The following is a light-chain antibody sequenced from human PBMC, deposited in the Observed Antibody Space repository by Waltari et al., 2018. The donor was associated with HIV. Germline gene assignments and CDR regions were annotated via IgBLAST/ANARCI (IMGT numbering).Light chain of an antibody. CDR3: QQTYSTPLT. CDR1: QSISNY. CDR2: AAS. Sequence: DIQMTQSPSSLSASLGARVTITCRASQSISNYLNWYQQKPGKAPNLLIFAASNLQSGVPSRFSGSGSGTDFTLTISSLRPEDFATYYCQQTYSTPLTFGRGTRVEIK. V-gene: IGKV1-39*01. J-gene: IGKJ4*01.